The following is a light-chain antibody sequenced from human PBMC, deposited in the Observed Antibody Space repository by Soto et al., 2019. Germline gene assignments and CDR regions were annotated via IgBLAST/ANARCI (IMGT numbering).Light chain of an antibody. CDR3: LQDYTYPWT. J-gene: IGKJ1*01. CDR1: QGIRSD. CDR2: AAS. V-gene: IGKV1-6*01. Sequence: AIQMTQSPSSLSASVGDRVTITCRASQGIRSDVGWYQQKPGKAPKLLIYAASNLQIGVPSRFSGSGSGTDFTLTISSLQAEDSATYYCLQDYTYPWTFGQGTKVEVK.